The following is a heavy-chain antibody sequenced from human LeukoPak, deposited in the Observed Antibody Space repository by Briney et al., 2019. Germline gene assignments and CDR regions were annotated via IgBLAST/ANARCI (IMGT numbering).Heavy chain of an antibody. CDR2: ISGSGDNT. V-gene: IGHV3-23*01. CDR1: GLSFSNYA. J-gene: IGHJ4*02. D-gene: IGHD3-10*01. Sequence: PGGSLRLSCAASGLSFSNYAMSWVRQAPRKGLEWVSGISGSGDNTYYTDSVEGRFTVSRDNSKNTLYLLLNSLGAEDTAVYYCATGQGSASGNYYNVNYFDSWGQGALVTVSS. CDR3: ATGQGSASGNYYNVNYFDS.